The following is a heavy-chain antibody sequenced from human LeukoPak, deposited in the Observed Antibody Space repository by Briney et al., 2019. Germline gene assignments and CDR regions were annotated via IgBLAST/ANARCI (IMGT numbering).Heavy chain of an antibody. CDR2: FYYSGST. V-gene: IGHV4-59*01. J-gene: IGHJ4*02. D-gene: IGHD5-18*01. Sequence: PSETLSLTCAVSGGSISSYYWSWIRQPPGKRLEWIGFFYYSGSTNYNPFLKSRVTISVDTSKNHFSLKLSSVTAADTAVYYCARGPGGYSYGYYFDYWGQGALVTVSS. CDR3: ARGPGGYSYGYYFDY. CDR1: GGSISSYY.